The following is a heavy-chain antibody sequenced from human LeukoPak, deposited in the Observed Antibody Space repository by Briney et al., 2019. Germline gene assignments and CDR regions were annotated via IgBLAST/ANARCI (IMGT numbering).Heavy chain of an antibody. J-gene: IGHJ5*02. CDR3: ARDAEVGTLFGVLSRYNWFDP. Sequence: GGSLRLSCAASGFSFSYHWMSWVRQAPGKGLEWVANIKQDGTEKYYVDSVKGRFTISRDNAKKSLYLQMNSLRAEDTAAYYCARDAEVGTLFGVLSRYNWFDPWGQGALVTVSS. CDR1: GFSFSYHW. CDR2: IKQDGTEK. V-gene: IGHV3-7*01. D-gene: IGHD3-3*01.